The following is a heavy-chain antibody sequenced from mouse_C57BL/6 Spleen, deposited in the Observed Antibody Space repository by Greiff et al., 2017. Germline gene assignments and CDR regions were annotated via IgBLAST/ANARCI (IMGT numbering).Heavy chain of an antibody. D-gene: IGHD1-1*01. CDR2: INPSSGYT. J-gene: IGHJ2*01. V-gene: IGHV1-4*01. CDR1: GYTFTSYT. Sequence: VHLVESGAELARPGASVKMSCKASGYTFTSYTMHWVKQRPGQGLEWIGYINPSSGYTKYNQKFKDKATLTADKSSSTAYMQLSSLTSEDSAVYYCARGAVVERFDYWGKGTTLTVSS. CDR3: ARGAVVERFDY.